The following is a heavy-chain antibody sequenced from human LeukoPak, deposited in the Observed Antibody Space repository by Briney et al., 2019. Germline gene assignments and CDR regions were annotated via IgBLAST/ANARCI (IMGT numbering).Heavy chain of an antibody. CDR2: ISTYTGDT. J-gene: IGHJ5*02. CDR1: GYTFTSYG. CDR3: ARDRVAYCGGDCYSEWFDP. V-gene: IGHV1-18*01. D-gene: IGHD2-21*01. Sequence: ASVKVSCTASGYTFTSYGISWVRQAPGQGLEWRGWISTYTGDTNYAQKLQGRVTMTTDTSTSTAYMGLRSLSSDETAVYYCARDRVAYCGGDCYSEWFDPWGQGALVTVSS.